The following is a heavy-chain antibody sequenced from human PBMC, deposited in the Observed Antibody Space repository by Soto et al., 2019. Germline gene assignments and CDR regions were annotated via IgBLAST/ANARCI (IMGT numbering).Heavy chain of an antibody. D-gene: IGHD3-22*01. Sequence: ASVKVSCKASRYTFTSYDMNWVRQATVQGLEWRGSMNPNSGNTVYAQKFQGRFAMTRNNPISTAYMERSSLRSDDKAVYYCARGPVSYYDSSGYFVSWGQGTLVTVSS. CDR1: RYTFTSYD. CDR2: MNPNSGNT. J-gene: IGHJ5*02. V-gene: IGHV1-8*01. CDR3: ARGPVSYYDSSGYFVS.